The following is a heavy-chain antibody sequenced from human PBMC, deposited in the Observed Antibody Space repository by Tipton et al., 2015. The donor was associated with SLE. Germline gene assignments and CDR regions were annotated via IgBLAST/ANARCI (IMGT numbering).Heavy chain of an antibody. Sequence: TLSLTCTVSGGSISSGSYYWSWIRQPAGKGLEWIGRIYTSGSTNYNPSLKSRVTISVDTSKNQFSLKLSSVTAADTAVYYCAREGIYDFWSGYYGYWGQGTLVTVSS. CDR1: GGSISSGSYY. CDR2: IYTSGST. V-gene: IGHV4-61*02. CDR3: AREGIYDFWSGYYGY. D-gene: IGHD3-3*01. J-gene: IGHJ4*02.